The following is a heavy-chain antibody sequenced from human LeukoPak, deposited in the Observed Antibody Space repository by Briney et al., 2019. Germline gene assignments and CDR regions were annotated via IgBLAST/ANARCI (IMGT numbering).Heavy chain of an antibody. CDR1: GFTFDTFA. J-gene: IGHJ4*02. Sequence: GGSLRLSCVASGFTFDTFAMSWVRLAPGKGLEWVSGIGNTETYYADSVKGRFTISRDNSKSTIYLHMNSLRAEDTALYYCARDGQAFNSNWDYFEYWGQGTPVTVSS. CDR3: ARDGQAFNSNWDYFEY. V-gene: IGHV3-23*01. D-gene: IGHD7-27*01. CDR2: IGNTET.